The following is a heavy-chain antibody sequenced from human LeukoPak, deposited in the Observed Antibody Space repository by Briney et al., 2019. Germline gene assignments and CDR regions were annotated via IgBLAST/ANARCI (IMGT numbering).Heavy chain of an antibody. D-gene: IGHD5-12*01. CDR1: GGSISSGGYY. CDR2: IYYSGST. Sequence: PSETLSLTCTVSGGSISSGGYYWSWLRQHPGKGLEWIGYIYYSGSTYYNPSPKSRVTISVDTSKNQFSLKLSSVTAADTAVYYCARYGGYSGYDPATDAFDIWGQGTMVTVSS. V-gene: IGHV4-31*03. J-gene: IGHJ3*02. CDR3: ARYGGYSGYDPATDAFDI.